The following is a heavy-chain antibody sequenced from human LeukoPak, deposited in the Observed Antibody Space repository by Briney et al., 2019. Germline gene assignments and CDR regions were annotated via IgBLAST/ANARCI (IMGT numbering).Heavy chain of an antibody. D-gene: IGHD5-12*01. CDR2: IHSGDST. V-gene: IGHV3-66*01. CDR1: GFSVSTNY. J-gene: IGHJ4*02. CDR3: ARDLRLRGYSGYDFE. Sequence: PGGSLRLSCAASGFSVSTNYMTWVRQAPGKGLEWVSLIHSGDSTYYADSVRGRFTISGDNSKNTLFLQMTSLRAEDTAVYYCARDLRLRGYSGYDFEWGQGTLVTVSS.